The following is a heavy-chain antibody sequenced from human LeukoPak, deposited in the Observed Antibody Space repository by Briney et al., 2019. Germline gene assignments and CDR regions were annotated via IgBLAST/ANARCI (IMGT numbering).Heavy chain of an antibody. CDR2: IYPSSGGT. CDR1: GYTFTNYH. J-gene: IGHJ4*02. Sequence: ASVKVSCKASGYTFTNYHMHWVRQAPGQGLEWMGRIYPSSGGTNYAQKFQGRITLTTDTSINTAYMELSRLRFDDTAVYYCARDLPFEDWGQGTLVSVSS. CDR3: ARDLPFED. D-gene: IGHD2/OR15-2a*01. V-gene: IGHV1-2*06.